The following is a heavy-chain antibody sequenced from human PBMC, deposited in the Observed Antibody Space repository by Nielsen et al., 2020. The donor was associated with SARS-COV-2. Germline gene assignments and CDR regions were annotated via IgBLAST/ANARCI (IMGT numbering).Heavy chain of an antibody. CDR3: AKSDGGYSYGYPDY. D-gene: IGHD5-18*01. CDR1: GFTFNNYD. Sequence: GGSLRLSCAASGFTFNNYDMHWVRQATGEGLEWVSAIGTGGDTFYPGSVKGRFTISRENAKNSLYLQMNSLSAEDTAIYYCAKSDGGYSYGYPDYWGQGTLVTVSS. CDR2: IGTGGDT. J-gene: IGHJ4*02. V-gene: IGHV3-13*01.